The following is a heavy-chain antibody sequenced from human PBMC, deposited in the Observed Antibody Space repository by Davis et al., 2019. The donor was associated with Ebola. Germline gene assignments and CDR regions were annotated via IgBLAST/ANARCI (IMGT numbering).Heavy chain of an antibody. D-gene: IGHD7-27*01. CDR3: ATEVLGPTRASHFDS. Sequence: SVQVSCKASAGTFSKTGISWVRQAPRQGLQWMGWIIGLSEIVDYEQKFQGSVTITADESTTTAYMELTNLRSEDTAVYYCATEVLGPTRASHFDSWGQGTLVTVSS. V-gene: IGHV1-69*13. J-gene: IGHJ4*02. CDR2: IIGLSEIV. CDR1: AGTFSKTG.